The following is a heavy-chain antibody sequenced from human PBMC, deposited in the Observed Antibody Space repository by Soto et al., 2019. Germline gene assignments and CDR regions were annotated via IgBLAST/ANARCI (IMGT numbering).Heavy chain of an antibody. CDR2: VSGDNGNT. CDR3: ARDEGSHGFDS. V-gene: IGHV1-18*04. J-gene: IGHJ4*02. D-gene: IGHD6-19*01. CDR1: GYTFTNYG. Sequence: GASVKVSCKASGYTFTNYGISWVRQAPGQGLEWMGWVSGDNGNTNYAQKLRGRVTMTTDTSTSTAYMELRTLRSDDTAVYYCARDEGSHGFDSWGQGTLVTVS.